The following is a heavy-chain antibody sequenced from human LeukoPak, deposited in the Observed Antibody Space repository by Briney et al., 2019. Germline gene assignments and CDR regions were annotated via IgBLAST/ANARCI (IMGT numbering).Heavy chain of an antibody. V-gene: IGHV3-53*01. Sequence: GGSLRLSCAAYRFTFDDYAMSWVRQAPGKGLEWVSVIYSGGSTYYADSVKGRFTISRDNSKNTLYLQMNSLRAEDTAVYYCARGWYSSGWYYNYWGQGTLVTVSS. CDR2: IYSGGST. CDR1: RFTFDDYA. D-gene: IGHD6-19*01. J-gene: IGHJ4*02. CDR3: ARGWYSSGWYYNY.